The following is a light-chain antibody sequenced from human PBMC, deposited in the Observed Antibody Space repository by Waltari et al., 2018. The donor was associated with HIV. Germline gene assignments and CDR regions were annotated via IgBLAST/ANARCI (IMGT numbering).Light chain of an antibody. Sequence: QSALTQPASVSGSRGQSITISCTGTSSDVGGYNLVSWYQQHPGKAPKLMIYEVSKRPSGVSNRFSGSKSGNTASLTISGLQAEDEADYYCCAYAGSTTYVIFGGGTKLTVL. CDR2: EVS. V-gene: IGLV2-23*02. CDR1: SSDVGGYNL. CDR3: CAYAGSTTYVI. J-gene: IGLJ2*01.